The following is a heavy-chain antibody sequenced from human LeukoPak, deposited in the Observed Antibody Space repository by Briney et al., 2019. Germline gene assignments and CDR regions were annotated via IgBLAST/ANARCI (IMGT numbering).Heavy chain of an antibody. CDR1: GGSISIYY. D-gene: IGHD2-15*01. V-gene: IGHV4-59*01. CDR3: ARAVVVVAANAELWFDP. J-gene: IGHJ5*02. CDR2: IYYSGSP. Sequence: SETLSLTCTVSGGSISIYYWSWIRQPPGKGLEWIGYIYYSGSPNYNPSLKSRVTISVDTSKNQFSLKLSSVTAADTAVYYCARAVVVVAANAELWFDPWGQGTLVTVSS.